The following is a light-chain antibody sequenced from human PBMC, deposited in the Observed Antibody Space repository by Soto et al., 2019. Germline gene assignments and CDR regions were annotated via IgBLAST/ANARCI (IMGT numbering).Light chain of an antibody. CDR2: DAS. J-gene: IGKJ1*01. V-gene: IGKV1-5*01. CDR3: QQYNSYSVT. CDR1: QSISTY. Sequence: DIQMTQSPSTLSASVGDRVAITCRASQSISTYLAWYQQKPGKAPKLLIYDASSLESGVPSRFSGSGSGTEFTLTISSLQPDDFATYYCQQYNSYSVTFGQGTKVDI.